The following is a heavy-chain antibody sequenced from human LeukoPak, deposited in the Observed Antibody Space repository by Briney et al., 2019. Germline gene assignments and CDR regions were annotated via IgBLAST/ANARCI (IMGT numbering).Heavy chain of an antibody. J-gene: IGHJ5*02. V-gene: IGHV6-1*01. CDR2: TYYRSTWYN. CDR3: ARRLTQYDCFDP. Sequence: SQTLSLTCAISGDSVSSNSVTWNWVRQSPSRGLEWLVRTYYRSTWYNEYAVSVRGRITVNPDTSKNQFSLHMNSVTPEDTAVYYCARRLTQYDCFDPWGQGILVTVSS. CDR1: GDSVSSNSVT. D-gene: IGHD2-2*01.